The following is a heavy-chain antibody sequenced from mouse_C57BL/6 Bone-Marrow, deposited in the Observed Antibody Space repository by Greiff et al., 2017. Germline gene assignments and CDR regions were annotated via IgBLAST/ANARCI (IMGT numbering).Heavy chain of an antibody. J-gene: IGHJ1*03. CDR1: GYTFTDYY. V-gene: IGHV1-26*01. Sequence: EVQLQQSGPELVKPGASVKISCKASGYTFTDYYMNWVKQSHGKSLEWIGDINPNNGGTSYNQKFKGKATLTVDTSSSKAYMELRSLTSEDSAVYYCAREGSSSYCYFDVWGTGTTVTVSS. CDR2: INPNNGGT. D-gene: IGHD1-1*01. CDR3: AREGSSSYCYFDV.